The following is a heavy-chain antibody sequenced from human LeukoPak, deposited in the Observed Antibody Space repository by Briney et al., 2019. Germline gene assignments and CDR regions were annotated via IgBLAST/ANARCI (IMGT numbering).Heavy chain of an antibody. V-gene: IGHV3-23*01. D-gene: IGHD1-7*01. CDR2: ISGSGGST. J-gene: IGHJ4*02. CDR3: AKGSLDWNWNFDY. CDR1: GFTFSSYA. Sequence: GGSLRLSCAASGFTFSSYAMSWARQAPGKGLEWVSAISGSGGSTYYADSVKGRFTISRDNSKNTLYLQMNSLRAEDTAVYYCAKGSLDWNWNFDYWGQGTLVTVSS.